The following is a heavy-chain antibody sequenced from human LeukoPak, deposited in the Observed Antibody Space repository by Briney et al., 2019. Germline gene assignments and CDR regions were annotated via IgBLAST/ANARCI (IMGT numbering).Heavy chain of an antibody. V-gene: IGHV1-2*02. J-gene: IGHJ3*02. D-gene: IGHD3-3*01. Sequence: ASVKVSCKASGYTFTGYYMHWVRQAPGQGLEWMGWINPNSGGTNYAQKFQGRVTMTRDTSTSTVYMELSSLRSEDTAVYYCARIYYDFWSGSRDIWGQGTMVTVSS. CDR3: ARIYYDFWSGSRDI. CDR2: INPNSGGT. CDR1: GYTFTGYY.